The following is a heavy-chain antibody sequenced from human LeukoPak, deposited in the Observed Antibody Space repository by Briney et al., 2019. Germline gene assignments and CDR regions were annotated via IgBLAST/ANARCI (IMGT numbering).Heavy chain of an antibody. CDR1: GFTVSSNY. D-gene: IGHD2/OR15-2a*01. CDR3: AKRSFDPPG. CDR2: ISYDGSNK. J-gene: IGHJ4*02. Sequence: GGSLRLSCAASGFTVSSNYMSWVRQAPGKGLEWVAVISYDGSNKYYADSVKGRFTISRDNSKNTLYLQMNSLRAEDTAVYYCAKRSFDPPGWGQGTLVTVSS. V-gene: IGHV3-30*18.